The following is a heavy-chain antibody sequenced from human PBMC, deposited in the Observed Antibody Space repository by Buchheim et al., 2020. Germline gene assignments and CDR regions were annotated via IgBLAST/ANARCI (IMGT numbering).Heavy chain of an antibody. D-gene: IGHD1-7*01. CDR1: GFTFSSYG. V-gene: IGHV3-30*18. CDR2: ISYDGSNK. Sequence: QVQLVESGGGVVQPGRSLRLSCAASGFTFSSYGMHWVRQAPGKGLEWVAVISYDGSNKYYADSVKGRFTISRDNSKNTLYLQMNSLRAEDTAVYYCAKDRKGGITGTTGFDPWGQGTL. CDR3: AKDRKGGITGTTGFDP. J-gene: IGHJ5*02.